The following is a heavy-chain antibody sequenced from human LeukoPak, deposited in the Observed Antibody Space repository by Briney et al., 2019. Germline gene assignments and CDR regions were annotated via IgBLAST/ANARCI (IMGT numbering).Heavy chain of an antibody. Sequence: ASVKVSCKASGYTFTSYYMHWVRQAPGQGLEWMGIINPSGGSTSYAQKFQGRVTMTRDTSTSTVYMELSSLRSEDTAVYYCARDSRYDILTGYYTYYYYGMDVWGQGTTVTVSS. CDR2: INPSGGST. CDR1: GYTFTSYY. J-gene: IGHJ6*02. CDR3: ARDSRYDILTGYYTYYYYGMDV. V-gene: IGHV1-46*01. D-gene: IGHD3-9*01.